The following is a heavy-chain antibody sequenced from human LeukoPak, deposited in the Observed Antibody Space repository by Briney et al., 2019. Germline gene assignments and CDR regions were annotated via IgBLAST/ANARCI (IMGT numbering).Heavy chain of an antibody. D-gene: IGHD3-22*01. CDR3: ASATSGYSHY. CDR1: GDSISSYF. CDR2: VCYNGTT. V-gene: IGHV4-59*01. J-gene: IGHJ4*02. Sequence: SETLSLTCSVSGDSISSYFWAWIRQPPGKGLEWIGYVCYNGTTNYNPSLRNRVAISIDTSKNQFSLKLNSATAADTAVYYCASATSGYSHYWGQGTLVTVSS.